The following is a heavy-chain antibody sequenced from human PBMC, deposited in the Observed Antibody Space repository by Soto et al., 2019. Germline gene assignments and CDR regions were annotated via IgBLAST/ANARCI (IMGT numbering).Heavy chain of an antibody. CDR2: IYYSGST. CDR1: GGSISSYY. Sequence: SETLSLTCTVSGGSISSYYWSWIRQPRGKGLEWIGYIYYSGSTNYNPSLKSRVTISVDTSKNQFSLKLSSVTAADTAVYYCARVPTIQTYGDSRFDYWGQGTLVNVSS. V-gene: IGHV4-59*01. J-gene: IGHJ4*02. D-gene: IGHD4-17*01. CDR3: ARVPTIQTYGDSRFDY.